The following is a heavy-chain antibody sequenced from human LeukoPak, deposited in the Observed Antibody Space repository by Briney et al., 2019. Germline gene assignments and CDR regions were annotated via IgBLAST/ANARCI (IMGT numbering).Heavy chain of an antibody. D-gene: IGHD5-18*01. CDR3: ARGYLGYSSRKPLDY. CDR1: GFTFSSYS. V-gene: IGHV3-48*04. J-gene: IGHJ4*02. Sequence: QPGGSLRLSCAASGFTFSSYSMNWVRQAPGKGLEWVSYISSSSSTIYYADSVKGRFTISRDNAKNSLYLQMNSLRAEDTAVYYCARGYLGYSSRKPLDYWGQGTLVTVSS. CDR2: ISSSSSTI.